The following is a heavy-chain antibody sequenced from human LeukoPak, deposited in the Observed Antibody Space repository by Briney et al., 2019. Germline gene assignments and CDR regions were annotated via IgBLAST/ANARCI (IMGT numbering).Heavy chain of an antibody. CDR1: GFTFSSYG. D-gene: IGHD4-17*01. CDR3: ANLRTYYGDYFDS. Sequence: GGSLRLSCAASGFTFSSYGMSWVRQPPGKGLEWVSSISSNGGSTYYADSVKGRFTISRDNSKNTLDLQMDSLRAEDTAVYYCANLRTYYGDYFDSCGQGTLVTVSS. V-gene: IGHV3-23*01. J-gene: IGHJ4*02. CDR2: ISSNGGST.